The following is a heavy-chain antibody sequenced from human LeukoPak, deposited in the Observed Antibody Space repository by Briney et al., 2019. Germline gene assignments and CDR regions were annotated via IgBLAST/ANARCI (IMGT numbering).Heavy chain of an antibody. D-gene: IGHD2-2*01. CDR2: IYHSGST. V-gene: IGHV4-30-2*01. CDR1: GGSISSGGYS. CDR3: ARAGGPVYCSSTSCYPYYYYYMDV. J-gene: IGHJ6*03. Sequence: PSQTLSLTCAVSGGSISSGGYSWSWIRQPPGKGLEWIGYIYHSGSTYYNPSLKSRVTISVDRSKNQFSLKLSSVTAADTAVYYCARAGGPVYCSSTSCYPYYYYYMDVWGKGTTVTVSS.